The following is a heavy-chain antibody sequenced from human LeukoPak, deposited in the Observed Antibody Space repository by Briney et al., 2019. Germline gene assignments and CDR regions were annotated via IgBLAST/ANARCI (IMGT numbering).Heavy chain of an antibody. CDR1: GFTLSSYW. V-gene: IGHV3-74*01. CDR2: INSDGSTT. D-gene: IGHD2-15*01. Sequence: GGSLRLSCAASGFTLSSYWMHWVRQAPGKGLVWVSRINSDGSTTNYADSVKGRFTISRDNARNTLYLQMNSLRVEDTAVYYCVRDTVWWYVFDYWGQGALVTVSS. J-gene: IGHJ4*02. CDR3: VRDTVWWYVFDY.